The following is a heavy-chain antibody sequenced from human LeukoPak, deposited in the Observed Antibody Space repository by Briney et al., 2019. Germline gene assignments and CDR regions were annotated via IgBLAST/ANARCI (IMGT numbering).Heavy chain of an antibody. Sequence: PXXSLRLSCVVSGITISSHSMNWVRQAPGKGLEWVSHISGSSDATYYAESVKGRFTISRDKSKNSLYLQMDSLRVEDTAVYYCASGSYGQFDYWGQGTLVTVSS. J-gene: IGHJ4*02. CDR3: ASGSYGQFDY. CDR1: GITISSHS. V-gene: IGHV3-48*01. CDR2: ISGSSDAT. D-gene: IGHD1-26*01.